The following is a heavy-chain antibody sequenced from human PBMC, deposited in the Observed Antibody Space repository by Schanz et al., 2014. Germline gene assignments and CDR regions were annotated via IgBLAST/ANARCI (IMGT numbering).Heavy chain of an antibody. J-gene: IGHJ4*02. V-gene: IGHV1-18*01. CDR1: GYTFTSYG. CDR3: ARYQSTYTNSADDRYFDY. Sequence: SCKASGYTFTSYGISWVRQAPGQGLEWMGWISPYNGNTNYAQKLQGRVTMTADTSTSTDYMDLMSRRSDDTAVYYCARYQSTYTNSADDRYFDYSGQGSLVTVSS. D-gene: IGHD6-6*01. CDR2: ISPYNGNT.